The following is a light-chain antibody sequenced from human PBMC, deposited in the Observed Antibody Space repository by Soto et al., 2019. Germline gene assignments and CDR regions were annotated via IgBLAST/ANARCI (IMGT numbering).Light chain of an antibody. CDR1: SSDVGSYNL. Sequence: QSVLTQPASVSGSPGQSITISCTGTSSDVGSYNLVSWYQQHPGKAPKVLIYEDSKRPSGVSDHFSASKSANTASLTISGLQADDEADYYCCSYAGSSTLLFGGGTKLTVL. CDR3: CSYAGSSTLL. CDR2: EDS. V-gene: IGLV2-23*01. J-gene: IGLJ3*02.